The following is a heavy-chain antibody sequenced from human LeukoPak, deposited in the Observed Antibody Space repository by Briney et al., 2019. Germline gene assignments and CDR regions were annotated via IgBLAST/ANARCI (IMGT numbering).Heavy chain of an antibody. J-gene: IGHJ4*02. CDR2: IYYSGST. Sequence: SETLSLTCTVSGGSISSNSYYWGWIRQPPGKGLDWIGSIYYSGSTYYNPSLNIRVTISVDTSKNQFSLNLRSVTAADTAVYYCAREILYDSTGYYLWGQGTLVTVSS. CDR1: GGSISSNSYY. D-gene: IGHD3-22*01. V-gene: IGHV4-39*07. CDR3: AREILYDSTGYYL.